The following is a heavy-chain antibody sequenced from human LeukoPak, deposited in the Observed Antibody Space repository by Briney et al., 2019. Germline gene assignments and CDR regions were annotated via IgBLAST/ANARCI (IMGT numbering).Heavy chain of an antibody. Sequence: ASVKVSCKASGDTFTSYGITWVRQAPGQGLEWMGWISGYNGNTNYAQELQGRVTMTTDTSTSTAYMELTSLRSDDTAFYYCARAPNWNYLYYFDYWGQGTLVTVSS. CDR2: ISGYNGNT. V-gene: IGHV1-18*01. CDR1: GDTFTSYG. D-gene: IGHD1-7*01. CDR3: ARAPNWNYLYYFDY. J-gene: IGHJ4*02.